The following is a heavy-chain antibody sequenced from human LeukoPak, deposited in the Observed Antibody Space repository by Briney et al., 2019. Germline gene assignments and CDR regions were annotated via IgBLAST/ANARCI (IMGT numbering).Heavy chain of an antibody. CDR3: ATPQLPDMGNDAFDI. J-gene: IGHJ3*02. CDR1: GFTFSSYA. V-gene: IGHV3-23*01. CDR2: ISGSGGST. Sequence: PGGSLRPSCAASGFTFSSYAMSWVRQAPGKGLEWVSAISGSGGSTYYADSVKGRFTISRDNSKNTLYLQMNSLRAEDTAVYYCATPQLPDMGNDAFDIWGQGTMVTVSS. D-gene: IGHD2-2*01.